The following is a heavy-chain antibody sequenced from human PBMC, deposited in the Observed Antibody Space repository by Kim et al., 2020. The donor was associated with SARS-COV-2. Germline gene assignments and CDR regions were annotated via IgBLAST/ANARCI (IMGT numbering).Heavy chain of an antibody. J-gene: IGHJ5*02. CDR1: GFTFSSYW. Sequence: GGSLRLSCAASGFTFSSYWMSWVRQAPGKGLEWVANIKQDGSEKYYVDSVKGRFTISRDNAKNSLYLQMNSLRAEDTAVYYCARTTIYGSGSYGAWGQGTLVTVSS. D-gene: IGHD3-10*01. CDR3: ARTTIYGSGSYGA. V-gene: IGHV3-7*01. CDR2: IKQDGSEK.